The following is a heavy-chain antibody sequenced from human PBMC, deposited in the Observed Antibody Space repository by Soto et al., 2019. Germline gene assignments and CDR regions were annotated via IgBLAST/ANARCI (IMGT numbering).Heavy chain of an antibody. V-gene: IGHV1-69*01. CDR3: ARDHDYYDSSGYYRVGAFDI. Sequence: QVQLVQSGAEVKKPGSSVKVSCKASGGTFSSYAISWVRQAPGQGLEWMGGILPIFGTANYAQKFQGRVTITADESTSTAYMELSSLRSEDTAVYYCARDHDYYDSSGYYRVGAFDIWGQGTMVTVSS. J-gene: IGHJ3*02. CDR2: ILPIFGTA. CDR1: GGTFSSYA. D-gene: IGHD3-22*01.